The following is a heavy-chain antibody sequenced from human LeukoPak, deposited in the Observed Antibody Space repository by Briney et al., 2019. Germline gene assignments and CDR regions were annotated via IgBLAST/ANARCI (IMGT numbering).Heavy chain of an antibody. D-gene: IGHD3-22*01. V-gene: IGHV1-18*01. Sequence: ASVKVSCKASGYTFTSYGISGVRQAPGQGLEWMGWISAYNGNTNYAQKLQGRVTMTTDTSTSTAYMELRSLRSDDTAVYYCARESHYYDSSGYYPLLDWGQGTLVTVSS. J-gene: IGHJ4*02. CDR2: ISAYNGNT. CDR1: GYTFTSYG. CDR3: ARESHYYDSSGYYPLLD.